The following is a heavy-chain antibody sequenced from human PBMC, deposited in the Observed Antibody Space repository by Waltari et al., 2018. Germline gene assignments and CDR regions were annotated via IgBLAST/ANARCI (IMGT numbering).Heavy chain of an antibody. V-gene: IGHV3-21*01. J-gene: IGHJ4*02. CDR3: ARDYDFWSGYLFAY. CDR1: GFTFSSYS. D-gene: IGHD3-3*01. CDR2: ISSSSSYI. Sequence: EVQLVESGGGLVKPGGSLRLSCAASGFTFSSYSMNWVRQAPGKGLEWVSSISSSSSYIYYADAVKGRCTISRDNAKNSLYLQMNSLRAEDTAVYYCARDYDFWSGYLFAYWGQGTLVTVSS.